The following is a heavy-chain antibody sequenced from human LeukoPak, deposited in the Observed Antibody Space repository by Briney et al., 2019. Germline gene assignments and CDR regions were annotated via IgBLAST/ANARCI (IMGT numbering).Heavy chain of an antibody. CDR3: ARASVFGVVTSFDY. V-gene: IGHV4-59*01. CDR1: GGSISSYY. D-gene: IGHD3-3*01. Sequence: PSETLSLTCTVSGGSISSYYWSWIRQPPGKGLEWIGYIYYSGSTNYNPSLKSRVTISVDTSKNQFSLKLSSVTGADTAVDYCARASVFGVVTSFDYWGQGTLVTVSS. J-gene: IGHJ4*02. CDR2: IYYSGST.